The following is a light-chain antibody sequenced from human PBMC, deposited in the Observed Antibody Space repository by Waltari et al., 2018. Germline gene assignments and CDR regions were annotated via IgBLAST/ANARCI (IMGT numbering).Light chain of an antibody. CDR1: SGINVGTYR. CDR3: MIHYSSAWV. J-gene: IGLJ3*02. Sequence: QAVLTQPSSLSASPGASASLTCTLRSGINVGTYRIYWYQQKPGSPPHYLLGYRSDSDRHQGSGVPSRFSGSNDASANAGILLISGLQSEDEADYYCMIHYSSAWVFGGGTKLTGL. V-gene: IGLV5-45*02. CDR2: YRSDSDR.